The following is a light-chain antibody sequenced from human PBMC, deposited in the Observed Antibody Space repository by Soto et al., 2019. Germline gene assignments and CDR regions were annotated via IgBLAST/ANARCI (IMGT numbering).Light chain of an antibody. CDR1: QSVSRNY. CDR3: HHYGDSPIYT. J-gene: IGKJ3*01. CDR2: GAS. Sequence: EIVLTQSPGTLSLSPGATATLSCRASQSVSRNYLAWFQQKPGQAPRLLIHGASSRAAGTPDRFSGSGSGTDFTLTNSRLEPEDFAVYYCHHYGDSPIYTFGPGTKVDFK. V-gene: IGKV3-20*01.